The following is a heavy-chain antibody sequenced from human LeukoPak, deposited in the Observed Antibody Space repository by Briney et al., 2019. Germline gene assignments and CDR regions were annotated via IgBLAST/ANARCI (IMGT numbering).Heavy chain of an antibody. CDR2: IRYDGSNI. CDR3: AKDSIVVVPAAQISPFDY. J-gene: IGHJ4*02. D-gene: IGHD2-2*01. Sequence: AGSLTFSCAASAFTFCGIGMHWVRPAPGKGLEGVVFIRYDGSNIYYAGSVKGRFTISRDNSKNTLYLQMNSLRGEDTAVYYCAKDSIVVVPAAQISPFDYWGQGTLVTVSS. V-gene: IGHV3-30*02. CDR1: AFTFCGIG.